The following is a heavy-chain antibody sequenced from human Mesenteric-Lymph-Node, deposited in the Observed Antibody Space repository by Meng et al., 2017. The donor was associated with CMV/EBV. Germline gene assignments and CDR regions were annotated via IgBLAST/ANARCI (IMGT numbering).Heavy chain of an antibody. V-gene: IGHV7-4-1*02. CDR1: GYTFTDYA. D-gene: IGHD6-13*01. Sequence: KASGYTFTDYAMNWVRPAPGQGLEWIGWIHPNTGNPTYAQGFTGRFVFSLDTSVSTAYLQISSLKTEDSAVYFCARGGFSNSGRFDYWGQGTLVTVSS. CDR3: ARGGFSNSGRFDY. J-gene: IGHJ4*02. CDR2: IHPNTGNP.